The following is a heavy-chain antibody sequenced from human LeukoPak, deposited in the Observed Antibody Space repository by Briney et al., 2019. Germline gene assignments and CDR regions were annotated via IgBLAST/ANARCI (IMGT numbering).Heavy chain of an antibody. CDR3: AIGRSYYDSSGHLVFD. J-gene: IGHJ4*02. D-gene: IGHD3-22*01. CDR1: GFTFSNYG. V-gene: IGHV3-30*03. Sequence: GGSLRLSCAASGFTFSNYGLHWVRQAPGKGLEWVAVISYDGSNKYYADSVKGRFTISRDNFKNTVYLQMNSLRPEDTAVYYCAIGRSYYDSSGHLVFDWGQGTLVTVSS. CDR2: ISYDGSNK.